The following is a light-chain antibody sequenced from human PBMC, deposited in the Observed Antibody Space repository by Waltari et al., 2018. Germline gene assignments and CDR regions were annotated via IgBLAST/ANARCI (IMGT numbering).Light chain of an antibody. Sequence: DIQLTQSPSYLSASVGDRVTITCQASQDISNYLNWYQQKPGKAPKLLIYDAYTLETGVPSRFSGSGSGTDFTFTISSLQPEDIATYYCQQYDNLLFSLTFGGGTKVEIK. V-gene: IGKV1-33*01. CDR1: QDISNY. J-gene: IGKJ4*01. CDR3: QQYDNLLFSLT. CDR2: DAY.